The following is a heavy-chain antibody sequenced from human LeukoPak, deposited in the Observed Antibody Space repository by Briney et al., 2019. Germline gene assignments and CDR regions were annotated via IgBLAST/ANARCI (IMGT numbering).Heavy chain of an antibody. Sequence: NPSETLSLTCTVSGGSISSSSYYCGWIRQPPGKGLEWIASIYYSGSTYYNPSLKSRVTISVDTSKNQFSLKLSSVTAADTAVYYCVRFGELLYLWGQGTLVTVSS. J-gene: IGHJ4*02. CDR2: IYYSGST. CDR1: GGSISSSSYY. V-gene: IGHV4-39*01. D-gene: IGHD3-10*01. CDR3: VRFGELLYL.